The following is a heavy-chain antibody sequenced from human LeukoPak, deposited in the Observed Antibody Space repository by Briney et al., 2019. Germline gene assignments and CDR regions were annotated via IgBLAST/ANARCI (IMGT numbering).Heavy chain of an antibody. V-gene: IGHV1-69*13. CDR3: ARLVETYYYGMDV. CDR1: GGTFSTYA. CDR2: IIPMFGTA. J-gene: IGHJ6*02. D-gene: IGHD2-21*02. Sequence: SVKVSCKASGGTFSTYAISWVRQAPGQGLEWMGGIIPMFGTANYAQKFQGRVTITADESTSTAYMELSSLRSEDTAVYYCARLVETYYYGMDVWGQGTTVTVSS.